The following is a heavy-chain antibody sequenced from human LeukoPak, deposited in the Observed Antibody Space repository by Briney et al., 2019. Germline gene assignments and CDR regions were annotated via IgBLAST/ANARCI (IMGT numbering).Heavy chain of an antibody. D-gene: IGHD3-22*01. Sequence: SVKVSCKASGGTFSSYAISWVRQAPGQGLEWMGGIIPIFGTANYAQKFQGRVTITTDESTSTAYMELSSLRSEDTAVYYCARTVRDSYDRGPRPPIWDYYYYMDVWGKGTTVTVSS. V-gene: IGHV1-69*05. CDR1: GGTFSSYA. J-gene: IGHJ6*03. CDR3: ARTVRDSYDRGPRPPIWDYYYYMDV. CDR2: IIPIFGTA.